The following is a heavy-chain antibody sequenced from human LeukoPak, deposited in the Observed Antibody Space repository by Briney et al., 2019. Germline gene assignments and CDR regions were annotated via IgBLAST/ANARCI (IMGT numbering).Heavy chain of an antibody. J-gene: IGHJ4*02. V-gene: IGHV4-59*08. Sequence: SETLSLTCTVSGGSISSYFWSWIRQPPGKGLEWIGYIYYSGSSNYNPSLKSRVTMSVDTSKNQFPLKLSSVTAADTAVYYCARIDRAVAGTIDYWGQGTLVTVSS. CDR3: ARIDRAVAGTIDY. CDR2: IYYSGSS. CDR1: GGSISSYF. D-gene: IGHD6-19*01.